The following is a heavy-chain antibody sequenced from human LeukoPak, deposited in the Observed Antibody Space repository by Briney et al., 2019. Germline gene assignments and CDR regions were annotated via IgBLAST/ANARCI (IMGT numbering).Heavy chain of an antibody. CDR2: ISGSGGST. CDR3: AKDLGYYYGSGSHLKY. V-gene: IGHV3-23*01. J-gene: IGHJ4*02. D-gene: IGHD3-10*01. CDR1: GFTFSSYA. Sequence: GGSLRLPCAASGFTFSSYAMSWVRQAPGKGLEWVSAISGSGGSTYYADSVKGRFTISRDNSKNTLYLQMNSLRAEDTAVYYCAKDLGYYYGSGSHLKYWGQGTLVTVSS.